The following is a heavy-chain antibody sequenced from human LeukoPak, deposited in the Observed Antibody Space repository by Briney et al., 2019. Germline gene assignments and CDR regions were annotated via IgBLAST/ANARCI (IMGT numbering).Heavy chain of an antibody. D-gene: IGHD1-26*01. V-gene: IGHV3-23*01. CDR1: GFTFSIYA. CDR2: IDGSGVTT. Sequence: GGSLRLSCAASGFTFSIYAMSWVRQAPGKGLEWVSDIDGSGVTTYYADSVKGRFTISRDNSKNTLYLQMNSLRAEDTAVYYCAKDTQRGSYGCWGQGTLVTVSS. CDR3: AKDTQRGSYGC. J-gene: IGHJ4*02.